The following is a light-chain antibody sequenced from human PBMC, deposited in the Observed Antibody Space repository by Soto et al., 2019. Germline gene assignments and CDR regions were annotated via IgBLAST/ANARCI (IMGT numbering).Light chain of an antibody. CDR3: QHRSNWPLT. CDR2: DAS. V-gene: IGKV3-11*01. Sequence: EIVLTQSPATLSLSPGERATLSCRASQSVSSYLAWFQQKPGQAPRLLIYDASNRATGIPARFSGSGSGTDFTLTITSLEPEDFAIYYCQHRSNWPLTFGGGTKVEIK. CDR1: QSVSSY. J-gene: IGKJ4*01.